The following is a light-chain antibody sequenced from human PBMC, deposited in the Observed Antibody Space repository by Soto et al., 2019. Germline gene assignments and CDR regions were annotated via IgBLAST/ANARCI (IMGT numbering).Light chain of an antibody. CDR1: QSISSW. J-gene: IGKJ1*01. V-gene: IGKV1-5*01. CDR2: DAS. CDR3: QQYNSYWT. Sequence: DIQMTQSPSTLSASLGDRVTITCRASQSISSWLAWYQQKPGEAPKLLIYDASSLESGVPSRFSGSGSGTEFTLTISSLQPDDFATYYCQQYNSYWTFGQGTK.